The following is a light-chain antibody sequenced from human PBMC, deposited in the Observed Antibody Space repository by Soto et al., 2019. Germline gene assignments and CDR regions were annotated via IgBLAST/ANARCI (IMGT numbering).Light chain of an antibody. V-gene: IGKV1-5*03. Sequence: DIQMTQSPSTLSASVGDRVTITCRASQSISGWLAWFQQKPGKAPKVLISKASSLESGVPSRFSGSGSGTEFTLTIRSLQPDDFATYYCKQYNSFFTCGPGTKVDIK. J-gene: IGKJ3*01. CDR2: KAS. CDR1: QSISGW. CDR3: KQYNSFFT.